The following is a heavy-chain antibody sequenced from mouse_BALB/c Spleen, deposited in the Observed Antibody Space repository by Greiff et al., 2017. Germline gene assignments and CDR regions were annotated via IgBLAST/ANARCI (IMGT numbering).Heavy chain of an antibody. CDR1: GYTFTSYW. J-gene: IGHJ2*01. D-gene: IGHD4-1*01. Sequence: EVQLQQSGTVLARPGASVKMSCKASGYTFTSYWMHWVKQRPGQGLEWIGAIYPGNSDTSYNQKFKGKVKLTAVTSTSTAYMELSSLTNEDSAVYYCTRKGATGSGMDYWGQGTTLTVSS. V-gene: IGHV1-5*01. CDR2: IYPGNSDT. CDR3: TRKGATGSGMDY.